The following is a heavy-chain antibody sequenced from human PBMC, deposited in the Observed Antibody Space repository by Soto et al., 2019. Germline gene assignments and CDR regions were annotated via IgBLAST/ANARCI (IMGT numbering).Heavy chain of an antibody. V-gene: IGHV3-30*18. Sequence: GGSLRLSCAASGFTFSSYGMHWVRQAPGKGLEWVAVISYDGSNKYYADSVKGRFTISRDNSKNTLYLQMNSLRAEDTAVYYCAKDLVLSTTKYSSSRPGEYNWSDHWGQGTLVTVSS. CDR3: AKDLVLSTTKYSSSRPGEYNWSDH. J-gene: IGHJ5*02. D-gene: IGHD6-13*01. CDR1: GFTFSSYG. CDR2: ISYDGSNK.